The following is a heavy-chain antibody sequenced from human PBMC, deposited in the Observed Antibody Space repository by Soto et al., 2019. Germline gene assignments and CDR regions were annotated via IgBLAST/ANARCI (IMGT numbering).Heavy chain of an antibody. Sequence: GGSLRLSCAASGFTFSDYAMSWVRQAPGKGLEWVSGISGSSYSTYYADSVKGRFTISRDSSKNTLYLQMNSLRAEDTAVYYCAKDPRGEYYYGSGSYDYWGQGTLVTVSS. CDR2: ISGSSYST. D-gene: IGHD3-10*01. CDR1: GFTFSDYA. CDR3: AKDPRGEYYYGSGSYDY. V-gene: IGHV3-23*01. J-gene: IGHJ4*02.